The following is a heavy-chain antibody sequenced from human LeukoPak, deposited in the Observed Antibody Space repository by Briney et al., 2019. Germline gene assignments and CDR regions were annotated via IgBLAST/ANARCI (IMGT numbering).Heavy chain of an antibody. CDR3: ARVLVPAATSRYYYYGVDV. Sequence: QPGRSLRLSCAASGFTFSNYGMHWVRQAPGKGLEWVAVTWYDGSNKYYADSVKGRFTISRDNSKNTLYLQMNSLRAEDTAVYYCARVLVPAATSRYYYYGVDVWGQGTTVTVSS. J-gene: IGHJ6*02. CDR2: TWYDGSNK. D-gene: IGHD2-2*01. V-gene: IGHV3-33*01. CDR1: GFTFSNYG.